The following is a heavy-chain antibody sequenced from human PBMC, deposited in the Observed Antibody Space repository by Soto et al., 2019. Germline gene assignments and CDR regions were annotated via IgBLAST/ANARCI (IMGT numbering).Heavy chain of an antibody. CDR2: IIPIFGTT. CDR3: ATSGTATNFDY. Sequence: GASVKVSCKASGGTFSSSAISWVRQAPGQGLEWMGNIIPIFGTTKDAQKFQGRVTITADESTSTAYMELSSLSSEDTAVYHCATSGTATNFDYWGQGTLVTVSS. CDR1: GGTFSSSA. J-gene: IGHJ4*02. V-gene: IGHV1-69*13. D-gene: IGHD2-15*01.